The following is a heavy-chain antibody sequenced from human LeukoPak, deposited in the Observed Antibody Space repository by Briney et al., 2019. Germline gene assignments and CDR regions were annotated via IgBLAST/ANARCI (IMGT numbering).Heavy chain of an antibody. J-gene: IGHJ4*02. Sequence: GGSLRLSCSASGFTFSSYAMHWVRQASGKGLEYVSAISNNGRTTYYGDSVKGRFTISRDNSKNSLYLQMSSLRAEDTAVYYCVKGSVAYCDSKSDYWGQGTLVTVSS. CDR2: ISNNGRTT. CDR1: GFTFSSYA. CDR3: VKGSVAYCDSKSDY. V-gene: IGHV3-64D*08. D-gene: IGHD3-22*01.